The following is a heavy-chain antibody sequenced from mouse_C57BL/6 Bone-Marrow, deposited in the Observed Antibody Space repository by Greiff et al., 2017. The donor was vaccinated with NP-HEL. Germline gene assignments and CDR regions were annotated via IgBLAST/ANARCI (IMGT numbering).Heavy chain of an antibody. CDR3: TGYSNYVWFAY. J-gene: IGHJ3*01. V-gene: IGHV14-4*01. Sequence: VQLQQSGAELVRPGASVKLSCTASGFNIKDDYMHWVKQRPEQGLEWIGWIDPENGDTEYASKFQGKATITADTSSNTAYLQLSSLPSEDTAVYYCTGYSNYVWFAYWGQGTLVTVSA. D-gene: IGHD2-5*01. CDR1: GFNIKDDY. CDR2: IDPENGDT.